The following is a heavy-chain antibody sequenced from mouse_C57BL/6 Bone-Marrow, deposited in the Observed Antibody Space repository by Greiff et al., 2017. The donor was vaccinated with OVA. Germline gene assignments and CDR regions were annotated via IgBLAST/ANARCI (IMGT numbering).Heavy chain of an antibody. CDR1: GFSLTSYG. CDR3: AKNKRGVPYAMDY. V-gene: IGHV2-5*01. Sequence: QVQLQQSGPGLVQPSQSLSITCTVSGFSLTSYGVHWVRQSPGKGLEWLGVIWRGGSTAYNAAFMSRLSITKDNSKSQVFFKMNSLQADDTAIYYSAKNKRGVPYAMDYWGQGTSVTVSS. J-gene: IGHJ4*01. CDR2: IWRGGST.